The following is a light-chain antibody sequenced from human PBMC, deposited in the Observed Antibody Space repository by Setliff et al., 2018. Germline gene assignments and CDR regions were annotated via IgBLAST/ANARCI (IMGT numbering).Light chain of an antibody. Sequence: VLTQPPSVSGAPGQRVTISCTGSSSNIGAGYDVHWYQQLPGTAPKLLIYGNSNRPSGVPDRFSGSKSGTSASLAITGLQAEDEADYYCQSYDSSLSAYVVFGGGTKVTVL. CDR3: QSYDSSLSAYVV. CDR2: GNS. CDR1: SSNIGAGYD. V-gene: IGLV1-40*01. J-gene: IGLJ2*01.